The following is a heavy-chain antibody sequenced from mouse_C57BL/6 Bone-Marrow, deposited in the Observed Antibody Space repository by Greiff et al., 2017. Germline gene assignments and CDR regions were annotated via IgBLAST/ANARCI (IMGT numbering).Heavy chain of an antibody. CDR2: ISYDGSN. CDR3: ASQYYGSSWDY. J-gene: IGHJ2*01. Sequence: EVQLQQSGPGLVKPSQSLSLTCSVTGYSITSGYFWNWIRQFPGNKLEWMGYISYDGSNNYNPSLKNRISITRDTSKNQFFLKLNSVTTEDTATYYGASQYYGSSWDYWGQGTTLTVSS. V-gene: IGHV3-6*01. D-gene: IGHD1-1*01. CDR1: GYSITSGYF.